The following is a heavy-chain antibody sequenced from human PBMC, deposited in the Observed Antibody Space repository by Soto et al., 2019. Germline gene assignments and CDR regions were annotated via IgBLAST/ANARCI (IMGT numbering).Heavy chain of an antibody. CDR1: GFTFSTYW. CDR3: AGWGGHDYNY. D-gene: IGHD4-4*01. J-gene: IGHJ4*02. Sequence: EVQLLGSGGGLVQSGGSLRLSCVGSGFTFSTYWMNWVRQAPGKGLEWVANINPDGNVGTYVDSVRGRFTTSRDNAKNSLDLQMNSLRADDTAVYFCAGWGGHDYNYWGQGIMVTVSS. CDR2: INPDGNVG. V-gene: IGHV3-7*03.